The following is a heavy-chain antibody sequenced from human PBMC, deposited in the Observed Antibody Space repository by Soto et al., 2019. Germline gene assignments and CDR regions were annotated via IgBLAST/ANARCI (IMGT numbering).Heavy chain of an antibody. CDR1: GYTFTRYC. Sequence: ASVKVSCKASGYTFTRYCISWVRQAPGQGLEWMGWISAYNGNTNYAQKLQGRVTMTTDTSTSTAYMELTSVRFDDTAVYYCARVDEEQLVDLGYWGQGTLGTGSS. D-gene: IGHD6-13*01. J-gene: IGHJ4*02. V-gene: IGHV1-18*04. CDR2: ISAYNGNT. CDR3: ARVDEEQLVDLGY.